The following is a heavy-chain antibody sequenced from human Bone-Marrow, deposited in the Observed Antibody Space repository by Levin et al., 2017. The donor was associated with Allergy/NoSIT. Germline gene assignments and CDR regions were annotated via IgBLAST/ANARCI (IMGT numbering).Heavy chain of an antibody. CDR1: GFTFSNAW. CDR2: IKSKTDGGTT. J-gene: IGHJ3*02. CDR3: TTAGMTWPRGAFDS. D-gene: IGHD1-26*01. Sequence: GGSLRLSCAASGFTFSNAWMSWVRQAPGKGLEWVGRIKSKTDGGTTDYAAPVKGRFTISRDDSKNTLYLQMNSLKTEDTAVYYCTTAGMTWPRGAFDSWGQGTMVTVSS. V-gene: IGHV3-15*01.